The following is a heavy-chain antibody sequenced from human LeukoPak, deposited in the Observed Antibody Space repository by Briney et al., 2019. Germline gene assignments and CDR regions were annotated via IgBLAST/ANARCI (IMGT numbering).Heavy chain of an antibody. J-gene: IGHJ4*02. V-gene: IGHV3-7*01. Sequence: PGGSLRLSCAASGFTFSNYWMTWVRQAPGKGLEWVAHIKGDGGEKHYVDPVKGRFTISRDNAKNSLYLQMNSLRAEDTAMYYCVRDRGYCSGGTCYALWDYWGQGTLVTVSS. CDR1: GFTFSNYW. D-gene: IGHD2-15*01. CDR2: IKGDGGEK. CDR3: VRDRGYCSGGTCYALWDY.